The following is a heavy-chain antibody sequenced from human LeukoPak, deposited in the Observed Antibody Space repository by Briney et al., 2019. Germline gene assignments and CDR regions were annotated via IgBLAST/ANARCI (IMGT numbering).Heavy chain of an antibody. CDR2: ISYDGSNK. CDR1: GFTFSSYG. V-gene: IGHV3-30*03. J-gene: IGHJ4*02. CDR3: ARDQGSSSPEYYFDY. D-gene: IGHD6-6*01. Sequence: GGSLRLSCAASGFTFSSYGMHWVRQAPGKGLEWVAVISYDGSNKYYADSVKGRFTISRDNSKNTLYLQMGSLRAEDMAVYYCARDQGSSSPEYYFDYWGQGTLVTVSS.